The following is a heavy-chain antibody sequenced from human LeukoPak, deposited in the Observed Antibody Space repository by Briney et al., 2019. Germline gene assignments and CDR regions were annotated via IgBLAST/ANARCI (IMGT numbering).Heavy chain of an antibody. CDR3: ARDSSPRYSGYDWVY. Sequence: GGSLRLSCTTSGFAFSDYWTSWVRQAPGKGLEWLAIINQDGSQTSYVDSVRGRFTVSRDNAKNSLYLQMNSLRADDTAVYYCARDSSPRYSGYDWVYWGRGTLVTVSS. V-gene: IGHV3-7*01. J-gene: IGHJ4*02. CDR1: GFAFSDYW. D-gene: IGHD5-12*01. CDR2: INQDGSQT.